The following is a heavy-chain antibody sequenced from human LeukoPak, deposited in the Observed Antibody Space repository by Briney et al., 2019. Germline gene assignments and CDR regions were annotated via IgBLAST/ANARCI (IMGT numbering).Heavy chain of an antibody. Sequence: ASVKVSCTASGYTFTNYGITWVRQAPGQGLEWMGWISGYNGNTNYAQNLQGRVTMTTDTSTSTGYMELSSLRSDDTAVYYCARVAPHRRLSSGWYHFDYWGQGTLVTVSS. CDR2: ISGYNGNT. V-gene: IGHV1-18*01. CDR3: ARVAPHRRLSSGWYHFDY. CDR1: GYTFTNYG. J-gene: IGHJ4*02. D-gene: IGHD6-19*01.